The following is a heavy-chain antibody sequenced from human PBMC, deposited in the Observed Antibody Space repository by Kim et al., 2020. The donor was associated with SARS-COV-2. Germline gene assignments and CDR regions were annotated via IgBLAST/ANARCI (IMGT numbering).Heavy chain of an antibody. CDR2: IKQDGGEK. V-gene: IGHV3-7*01. CDR1: GFTFSNYW. J-gene: IGHJ4*02. Sequence: GGSLRLSCVVSGFTFSNYWMDWVRQAPGRGLEWVANIKQDGGEKYYVDSVRGRFTISRDNTKNSLYLQMNSLRVEDTAVYYCVNSAMGWGQGTLVTVSS. CDR3: VNSAMG.